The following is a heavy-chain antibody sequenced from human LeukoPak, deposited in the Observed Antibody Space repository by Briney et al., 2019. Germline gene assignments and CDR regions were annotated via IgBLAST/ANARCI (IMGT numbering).Heavy chain of an antibody. CDR1: GFTFNKYA. CDR3: ARTPGAFDF. J-gene: IGHJ4*02. CDR2: VSHTGDT. D-gene: IGHD2-15*01. Sequence: GSLRLSCAASGFTFNKYAINWIRQSPGRGLEWIGEVSHTGDTDYNPSLKNRLTISIDTSNKQFSLRLTSVTAADTAVYYCARTPGAFDFWGQGTLVTVSS. V-gene: IGHV4-34*01.